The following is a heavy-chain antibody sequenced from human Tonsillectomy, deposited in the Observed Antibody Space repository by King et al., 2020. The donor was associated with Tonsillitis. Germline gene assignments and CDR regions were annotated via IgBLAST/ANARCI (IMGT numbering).Heavy chain of an antibody. V-gene: IGHV4-34*01. CDR2: INHSGST. D-gene: IGHD3-10*01. CDR1: GGSFSGYY. CDR3: ARDRSITMVRGVIPRAYYYYGMDV. J-gene: IGHJ6*02. Sequence: VQLQQWGAGLLKPSETLSLTCAVYGGSFSGYYWSWIRQPPGKGLEWIGEINHSGSTNYNPSLKSRVTVSVDTSKNQFSLKLSSVTAADTAVYYCARDRSITMVRGVIPRAYYYYGMDVWGQGTTVTVSS.